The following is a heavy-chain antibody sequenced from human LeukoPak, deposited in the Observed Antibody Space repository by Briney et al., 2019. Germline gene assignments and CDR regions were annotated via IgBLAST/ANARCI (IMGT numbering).Heavy chain of an antibody. V-gene: IGHV4-59*01. CDR1: GGSISSYY. D-gene: IGHD2-15*01. CDR3: ARVSATGIKYYFDY. J-gene: IGHJ4*02. Sequence: SETLSLTCTVSGGSISSYYWSWIRQPPGKGLEWIGYIYYSGSTNYNPSLKSRVTISADTSKNQFSLKLSSVTAADTAVYYCARVSATGIKYYFDYWGQGTLVTVSS. CDR2: IYYSGST.